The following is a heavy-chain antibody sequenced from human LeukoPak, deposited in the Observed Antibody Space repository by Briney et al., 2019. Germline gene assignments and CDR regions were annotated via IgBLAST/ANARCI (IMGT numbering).Heavy chain of an antibody. CDR3: ARGPPWYFDL. V-gene: IGHV3-74*01. J-gene: IGHJ2*01. Sequence: GGSLRLSCAASGFTFSSYAMSWVRQAPGKGLVWVSRINGDGSSTAYADSVKGRFTISRDNAKNTLYLQMNSLTAEDTAVYYCARGPPWYFDLWGRGTLVTVSS. D-gene: IGHD6-25*01. CDR1: GFTFSSYA. CDR2: INGDGSST.